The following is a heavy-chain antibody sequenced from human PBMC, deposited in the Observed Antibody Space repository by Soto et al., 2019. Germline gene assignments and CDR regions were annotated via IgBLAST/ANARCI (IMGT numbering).Heavy chain of an antibody. D-gene: IGHD4-17*01. J-gene: IGHJ4*02. V-gene: IGHV2-5*02. CDR1: GFSLSNSGVG. CDR3: APCPPHDYVDYDASTSHVFDS. CDR2: IYGDHDK. Sequence: QITLKESGPSPVKPSQTLTVTCTFSGFSLSNSGVGVAWIRQPPGKALGWLALIYGDHDKRYSPSLNTRLTITKDTSKNQVVPTMTNMDPADTATNYCAPCPPHDYVDYDASTSHVFDSWGQGPLVTVSS.